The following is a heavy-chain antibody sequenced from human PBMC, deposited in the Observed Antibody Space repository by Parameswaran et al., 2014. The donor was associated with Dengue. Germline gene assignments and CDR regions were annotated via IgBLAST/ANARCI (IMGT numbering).Heavy chain of an antibody. CDR3: AHTYTGYSSSRHFDY. CDR2: IYWDDDK. Sequence: VRQAPGKALEWLALIYWDDDKRYSPSLKSRLTITKDTSKNQVVLTMTNMDPVDTATYYCAHTYTGYSSSRHFDYWGQGTLVTVSS. J-gene: IGHJ4*02. V-gene: IGHV2-5*02. D-gene: IGHD6-13*01.